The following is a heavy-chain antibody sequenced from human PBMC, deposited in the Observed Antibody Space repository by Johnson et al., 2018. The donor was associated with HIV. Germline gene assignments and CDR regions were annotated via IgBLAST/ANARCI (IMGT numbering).Heavy chain of an antibody. CDR1: GFPFSTYA. CDR2: ISYDGSNK. CDR3: ARGGARSSGYYSAFDI. Sequence: QVQLVESGGDVVQPGGSLRLSCAASGFPFSTYAMHWVRQSPGKGLDWVAVISYDGSNKYYADSVKGRFTISRDNSKNTLYLQMNSLRAEDTAVYYCARGGARSSGYYSAFDIWGQGTMVTVSS. D-gene: IGHD3-22*01. J-gene: IGHJ3*02. V-gene: IGHV3-30-3*01.